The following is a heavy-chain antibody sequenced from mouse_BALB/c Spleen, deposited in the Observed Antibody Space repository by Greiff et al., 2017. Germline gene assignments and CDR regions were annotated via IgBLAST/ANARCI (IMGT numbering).Heavy chain of an antibody. D-gene: IGHD1-1*01. CDR1: GFTFSSYG. V-gene: IGHV5-6-3*01. J-gene: IGHJ2*01. CDR2: INSNGGST. CDR3: ARDQGLQRRPFDY. Sequence: EVHLVESGGGLVQPGGSLKLSCAASGFTFSSYGMSWVRQTPDKRLELVATINSNGGSTYYPDSVKGRFTISRDNAKNTLYLQMSSLKSEDTAMYYCARDQGLQRRPFDYWGQGTTLTVSS.